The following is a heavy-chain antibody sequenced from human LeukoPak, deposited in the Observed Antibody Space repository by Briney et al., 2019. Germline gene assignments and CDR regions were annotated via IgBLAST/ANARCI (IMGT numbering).Heavy chain of an antibody. CDR1: GGSISSSSYY. D-gene: IGHD3-10*01. Sequence: SETLSLTCTVSGGSISSSSYYWSWIRQPPGRGLEWIGYIYHSGSANYNPSLKSRVTISMDTSKKQFSLRLTSVTAADTAVYYCARTNYYGSRNYPITHYFDDWGQGTLVTVSS. CDR2: IYHSGSA. CDR3: ARTNYYGSRNYPITHYFDD. V-gene: IGHV4-61*01. J-gene: IGHJ4*02.